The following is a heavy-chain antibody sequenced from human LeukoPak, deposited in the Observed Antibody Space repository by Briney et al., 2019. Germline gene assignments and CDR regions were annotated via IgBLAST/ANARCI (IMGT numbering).Heavy chain of an antibody. CDR1: GDSLSYYY. D-gene: IGHD1-26*01. V-gene: IGHV4-59*01. CDR2: IYYSGST. J-gene: IGHJ6*02. Sequence: SETLSLSCNVSGDSLSYYYWSWIRQPPGKGLEWIGYIYYSGSTDYNPSLKSRVSISVDTSKNQFSLKLNSVTPADTAVYYCARDGRISPYSGMDVWGQGTTVTVSS. CDR3: ARDGRISPYSGMDV.